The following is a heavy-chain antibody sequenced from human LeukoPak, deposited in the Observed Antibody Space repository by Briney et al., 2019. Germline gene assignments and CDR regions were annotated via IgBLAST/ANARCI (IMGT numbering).Heavy chain of an antibody. D-gene: IGHD4-17*01. CDR3: ARGSPSGSDYGDPGTYYYYYYYMDV. V-gene: IGHV4-4*07. CDR1: GGSISSYY. Sequence: SETLSLTCTVSGGSISSYYWSWIRQPAGKGLEWIGRIYTSGSTNYNPSLKSRVTMSVDTSKNQFSLKLSSVPAADTAVYYCARGSPSGSDYGDPGTYYYYYYYMDVWGKGTTVTISS. CDR2: IYTSGST. J-gene: IGHJ6*03.